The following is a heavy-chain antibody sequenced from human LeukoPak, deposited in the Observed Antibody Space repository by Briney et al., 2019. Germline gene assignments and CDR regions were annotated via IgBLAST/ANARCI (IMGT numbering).Heavy chain of an antibody. CDR1: GGSISSYY. J-gene: IGHJ4*02. CDR3: AREDFRDLYDSGGYYRPADC. Sequence: SETLSLTCTVTGGSISSYYWTWIRQPPGKGLEWIGYIYYSGTTYYNPSLKSRVTISLDTSKNKFSLNLTSVNVADTAVYYCAREDFRDLYDSGGYYRPADCWGQGTLVTVSS. V-gene: IGHV4-59*01. CDR2: IYYSGTT. D-gene: IGHD3-22*01.